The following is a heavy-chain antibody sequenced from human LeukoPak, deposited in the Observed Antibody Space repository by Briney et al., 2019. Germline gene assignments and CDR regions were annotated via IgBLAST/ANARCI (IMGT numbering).Heavy chain of an antibody. CDR3: ARDLAWGAFDY. V-gene: IGHV3-30*03. CDR2: ISYDGSNK. CDR1: GFTFSSYG. D-gene: IGHD3-16*01. J-gene: IGHJ4*02. Sequence: PGGSLRLSCAASGFTFSSYGMHWVRQAPGKGLEWVAVISYDGSNKYYADSVKGRFTISRDNSKNTLYLQMNSLRAEDTAVYYCARDLAWGAFDYWGQGTLVTVSS.